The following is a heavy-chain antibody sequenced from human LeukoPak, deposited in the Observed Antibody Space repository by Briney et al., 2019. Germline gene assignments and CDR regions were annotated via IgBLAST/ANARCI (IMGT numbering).Heavy chain of an antibody. CDR1: GFTFSSYW. J-gene: IGHJ4*02. CDR2: INSDGSST. CDR3: ARDQGSTEYYFDY. Sequence: GGSLRLSCAASGFTFSSYWMHWVRQAPGKGLVWVSRINSDGSSTSYADSVKGRFTIYRDNAKNTLYLQVNSLRAEDTAVYYCARDQGSTEYYFDYWGQGTLVTVSS. V-gene: IGHV3-74*01. D-gene: IGHD1-14*01.